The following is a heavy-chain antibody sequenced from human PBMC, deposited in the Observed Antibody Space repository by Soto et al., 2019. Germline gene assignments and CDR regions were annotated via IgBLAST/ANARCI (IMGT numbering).Heavy chain of an antibody. J-gene: IGHJ4*02. CDR2: ISYDGNND. CDR3: GREASTWIQLWRLHY. D-gene: IGHD5-18*01. CDR1: GFIFNTYD. Sequence: QVQLVESGGGVVQPGRSLRLSCAASGFIFNTYDMHWVRQAPGKGLEWVAVISYDGNNDYYADSVKGRFTISRDNSKNMLFLQLNRLRGDDTAIYYCGREASTWIQLWRLHYWGQGTLVTVSP. V-gene: IGHV3-30*03.